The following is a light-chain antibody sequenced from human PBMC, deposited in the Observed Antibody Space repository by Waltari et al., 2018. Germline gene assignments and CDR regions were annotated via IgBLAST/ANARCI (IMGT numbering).Light chain of an antibody. CDR2: GIS. J-gene: IGKJ2*01. Sequence: EIVLTQSPGTLSFSPGERATLSCRASQSVNNNYLAWYQAKPGQAPRLLIHGISIRATGVPDRFSGGGSGTDFTLTISRLEPEDFAVYYCQHYGGSPKYTFGQGTKLEIK. CDR3: QHYGGSPKYT. V-gene: IGKV3-20*01. CDR1: QSVNNNY.